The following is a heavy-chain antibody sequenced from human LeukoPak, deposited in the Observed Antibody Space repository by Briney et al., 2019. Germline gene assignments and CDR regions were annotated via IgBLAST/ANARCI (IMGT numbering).Heavy chain of an antibody. Sequence: PSQTLSLTCTVCGGSISSGDYYWSWIRQPPGKGLEWIGYIYYSGSTYYNPSLKSRVTISVDTSKNQFSLKLSSVTAADTAVYYCARLSRYYDFWSGYYYFDYWGQGTLVTVSS. V-gene: IGHV4-30-4*08. J-gene: IGHJ4*02. D-gene: IGHD3-3*01. CDR2: IYYSGST. CDR3: ARLSRYYDFWSGYYYFDY. CDR1: GGSISSGDYY.